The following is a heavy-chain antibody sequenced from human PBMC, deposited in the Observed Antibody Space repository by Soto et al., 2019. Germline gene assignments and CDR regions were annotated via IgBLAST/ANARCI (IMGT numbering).Heavy chain of an antibody. CDR1: GYTFTSYG. CDR2: ISAYNGNT. Sequence: ASVKVSCKASGYTFTSYGISWVRQAPGQGLEWMGWISAYNGNTSYAQKFQGRVTMTRDTSTSTVYMELSSLRSEDTAVYYCARGDYCSGGSCYSGYTVYYYGMDVWGQGTTVTVSS. CDR3: ARGDYCSGGSCYSGYTVYYYGMDV. J-gene: IGHJ6*02. V-gene: IGHV1-18*01. D-gene: IGHD2-15*01.